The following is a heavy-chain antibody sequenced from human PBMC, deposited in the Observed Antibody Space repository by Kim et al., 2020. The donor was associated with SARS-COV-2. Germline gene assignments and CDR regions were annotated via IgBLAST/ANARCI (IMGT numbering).Heavy chain of an antibody. CDR2: IYYSGST. Sequence: SETLSLTCTVSAGSFSSGCYYWSWIRQHPGKGLEWIGYIYYSGSTYYNPSLKSRVTISVDTSKNQFSLKLSSVTAADTAVYYCARTEVRGVTPDAFDIWGQGTMVTVSS. J-gene: IGHJ3*02. CDR3: ARTEVRGVTPDAFDI. D-gene: IGHD3-10*01. CDR1: AGSFSSGCYY. V-gene: IGHV4-31*03.